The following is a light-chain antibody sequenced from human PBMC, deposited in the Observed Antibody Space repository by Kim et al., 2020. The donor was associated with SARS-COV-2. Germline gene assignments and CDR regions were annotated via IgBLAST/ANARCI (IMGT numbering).Light chain of an antibody. CDR3: HQRSNWPIT. CDR2: DAS. CDR1: QSISSY. J-gene: IGKJ5*01. V-gene: IGKV3-11*01. Sequence: EIVLTQSPATLSLSPGERATLSCRASQSISSYLAWYQQRPGQAPRLLIYDASSRATGIPARFSGSGSGTDFTLTISSLEPEDVAVYYCHQRSNWPITFGQGTRLEIK.